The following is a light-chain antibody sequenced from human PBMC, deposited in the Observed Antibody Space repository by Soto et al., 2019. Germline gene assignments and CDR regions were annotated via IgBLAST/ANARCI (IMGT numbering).Light chain of an antibody. CDR3: QQYNSYWT. Sequence: DIQMTQSPSTLSASVGDRVTITCRASQIISSWLAWYQQKPGKAPKLLIYKASSLESGVPSRFSGSGSGTEFTLTISSLQPDDFATCYCQQYNSYWTFGQGTKVEIK. CDR1: QIISSW. CDR2: KAS. J-gene: IGKJ1*01. V-gene: IGKV1-5*03.